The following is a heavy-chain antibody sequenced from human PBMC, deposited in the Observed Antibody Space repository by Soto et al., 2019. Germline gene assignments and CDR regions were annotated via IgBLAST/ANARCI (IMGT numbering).Heavy chain of an antibody. V-gene: IGHV3-30*18. CDR3: AKESGGERYAAYFDL. J-gene: IGHJ4*02. CDR1: GFTLSNIG. Sequence: QVQLVESGGGVVQPGTSLRLACAASGFTLSNIGMQWVRQAPGKGLEWVAVISAGGNTKYYADSVKGRFTISRDNSKNTLFLQMNSLRTEDMAVYYCAKESGGERYAAYFDLWGQGTLVTVSA. D-gene: IGHD2-21*01. CDR2: ISAGGNTK.